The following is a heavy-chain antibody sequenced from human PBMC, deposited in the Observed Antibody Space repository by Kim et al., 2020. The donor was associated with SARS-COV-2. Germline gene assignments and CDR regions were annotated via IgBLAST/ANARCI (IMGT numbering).Heavy chain of an antibody. D-gene: IGHD3-10*01. J-gene: IGHJ5*02. Sequence: GESLKISCKGSGYSFTSYLIGWVRQMPGKGLEWMGIIYPGDSDTRYSPSFQGQVTISADKSISTAYLQWSSLKASDTAMYYCARHAPIITMVRGYWFDPWGQGTLVTVSS. CDR2: IYPGDSDT. CDR3: ARHAPIITMVRGYWFDP. V-gene: IGHV5-51*01. CDR1: GYSFTSYL.